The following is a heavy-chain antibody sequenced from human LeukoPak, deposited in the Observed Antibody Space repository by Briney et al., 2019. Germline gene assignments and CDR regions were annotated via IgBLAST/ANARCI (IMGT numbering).Heavy chain of an antibody. CDR3: ARDLPFVAVAGTSIGSGYFDY. Sequence: GRSLRLSCAASGFTFSSYGMHWVRQAPGKGLEWVAVISYDGSNKYYADSVKGRFTISRDNSKNTLYLQMNSLRAEDTAVYYCARDLPFVAVAGTSIGSGYFDYWGQGTLVTVSS. CDR2: ISYDGSNK. D-gene: IGHD6-19*01. J-gene: IGHJ4*02. V-gene: IGHV3-30*04. CDR1: GFTFSSYG.